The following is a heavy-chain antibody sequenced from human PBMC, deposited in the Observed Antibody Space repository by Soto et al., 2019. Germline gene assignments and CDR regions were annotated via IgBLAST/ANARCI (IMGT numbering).Heavy chain of an antibody. D-gene: IGHD2-15*01. CDR1: GCPSINGHTY. CDR3: ARDAPEVAPY. CDR2: INYRGTT. Sequence: SETLSLTCPVSGCPSINGHTYWNWIRQHPEKGLEWMGYINYRGTTNYNPALKSRILISIDTSKNQFSLSLTSVTAADTAVYYCARDAPEVAPYWGQGTLVTVSS. V-gene: IGHV4-31*03. J-gene: IGHJ4*02.